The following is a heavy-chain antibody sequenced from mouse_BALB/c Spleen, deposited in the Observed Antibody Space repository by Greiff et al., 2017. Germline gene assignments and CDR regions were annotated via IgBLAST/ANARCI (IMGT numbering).Heavy chain of an antibody. CDR2: IWTGGGT. Sequence: VQLQESGPGLVAPSQSLSITCTVSGFSLTSYDISWIRQPPGKGLEWLGVIWTGGGTNYNSAFMSRLSISKDNSKSQVFLKMNSLQTDDTAIYYCVRDPYYSMDYWGQGTSVTVSS. J-gene: IGHJ4*01. CDR1: GFSLTSYD. V-gene: IGHV2-9-2*01. CDR3: VRDPYYSMDY.